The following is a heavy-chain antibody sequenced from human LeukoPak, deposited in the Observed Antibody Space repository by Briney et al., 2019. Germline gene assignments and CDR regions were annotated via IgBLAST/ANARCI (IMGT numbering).Heavy chain of an antibody. Sequence: GGSLRLSCAASGFTFNNYAMNWVHQAPGKGLEWVSVISGSGGTTYYADSVKGRFTISRDSSKNTLYLQMNSLRAEDTAVYYCAKVSGGGLYYDGMDVWGQGTTVTVSS. CDR3: AKVSGGGLYYDGMDV. V-gene: IGHV3-23*01. CDR1: GFTFNNYA. J-gene: IGHJ6*02. CDR2: ISGSGGTT. D-gene: IGHD1-14*01.